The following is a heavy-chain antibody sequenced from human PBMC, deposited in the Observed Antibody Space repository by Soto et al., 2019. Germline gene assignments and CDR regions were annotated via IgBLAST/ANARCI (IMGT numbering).Heavy chain of an antibody. CDR1: GGSISSYY. CDR3: AYGDSRGPFDS. J-gene: IGHJ4*02. Sequence: QVQLQESGPGLVRPSETLSLTCTVSGGSISSYYWSWIRQPPGKGLEWIGYIYNSGSTNYNPSLKSRVTISVDTSKNQFSLKPSSVTAADTAVYYCAYGDSRGPFDSWGQGTLVTVSS. V-gene: IGHV4-59*01. CDR2: IYNSGST. D-gene: IGHD4-17*01.